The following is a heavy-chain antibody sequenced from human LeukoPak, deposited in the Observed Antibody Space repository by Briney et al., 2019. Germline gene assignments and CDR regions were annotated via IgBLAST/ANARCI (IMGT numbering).Heavy chain of an antibody. CDR1: GFTFSSYG. CDR2: ISGSGGST. CDR3: AKGYHTMAFLLDY. V-gene: IGHV3-23*01. J-gene: IGHJ4*02. Sequence: GGTLRLSCAASGFTFSSYGMSWARQAPGKGLEWVSAISGSGGSTYYADSVKGRFTISRDNSKNTLYLQMNSLRAEDTAVYYCAKGYHTMAFLLDYWGQGTLVTVSS. D-gene: IGHD3-10*01.